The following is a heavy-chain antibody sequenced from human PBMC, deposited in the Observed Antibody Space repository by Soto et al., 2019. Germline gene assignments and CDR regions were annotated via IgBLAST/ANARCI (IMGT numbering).Heavy chain of an antibody. CDR3: ARHFIRKHAFDI. J-gene: IGHJ3*02. CDR1: GGSISSYY. Sequence: SETLSLTCTVSGGSISSYYWSWIRQPPGKGLEWIGYIYYSGSTNYNPSLKSRVTISVDTSKNQFSRKLSSVTAADTAVYYCARHFIRKHAFDIWGQGTMVTVSS. CDR2: IYYSGST. D-gene: IGHD3-16*01. V-gene: IGHV4-59*08.